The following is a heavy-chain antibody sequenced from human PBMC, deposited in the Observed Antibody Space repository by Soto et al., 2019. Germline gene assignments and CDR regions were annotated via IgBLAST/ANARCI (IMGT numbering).Heavy chain of an antibody. D-gene: IGHD3-3*01. Sequence: GGSLRLSCAASGFTFSSYAMSWVRQAPGKGLEWVSAISGSGGSTYYADSVKGRFTISRDNSKNTLYLQMNSLRAEDTAVYYCAIRAGEEWFNHYYYGMDVWGQGTTVTVSS. CDR1: GFTFSSYA. CDR3: AIRAGEEWFNHYYYGMDV. CDR2: ISGSGGST. V-gene: IGHV3-23*01. J-gene: IGHJ6*02.